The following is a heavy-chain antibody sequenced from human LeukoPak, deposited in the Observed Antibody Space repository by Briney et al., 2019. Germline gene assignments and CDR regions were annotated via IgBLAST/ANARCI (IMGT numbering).Heavy chain of an antibody. CDR3: ARSRWELLLDY. D-gene: IGHD1-26*01. J-gene: IGHJ4*02. CDR1: GYSISSGYY. Sequence: SETLSLTCTVSGYSISSGYYWGWIRQPPGKGLEWIGSIYHSGSTYYNPSLKSRVTISVDTSKNQFSLKLSSVTAADTAVYYCARSRWELLLDYWGQGTLVTVSS. V-gene: IGHV4-38-2*02. CDR2: IYHSGST.